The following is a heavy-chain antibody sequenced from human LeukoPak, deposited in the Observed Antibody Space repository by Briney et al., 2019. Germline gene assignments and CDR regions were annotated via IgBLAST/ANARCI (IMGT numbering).Heavy chain of an antibody. CDR3: ARAARPSSGFDF. CDR2: IWYGGSNK. D-gene: IGHD6-19*01. J-gene: IGHJ4*02. Sequence: GRSLRLSCAASGFTFSSYGMHWVRQAPGKGLEWVAVIWYGGSNKYYADSVKGRFTISRDNSKNTLYLQMNSLRAEDTAVYYCARAARPSSGFDFWGQGTLVTVSS. V-gene: IGHV3-33*01. CDR1: GFTFSSYG.